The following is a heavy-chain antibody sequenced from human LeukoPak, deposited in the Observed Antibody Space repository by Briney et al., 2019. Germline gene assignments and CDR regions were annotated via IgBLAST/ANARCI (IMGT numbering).Heavy chain of an antibody. CDR2: ITGSGGGT. CDR1: GFTFRSYG. Sequence: PGGTLRLSCVASGFTFRSYGMSWVRQAPGKGLEWVSAITGSGGGTYYADSVKGRFTISRDNSKNTLYLQMNSLRAEDTAVYYCARAKRNGFDIWGQGTMVTVSS. V-gene: IGHV3-23*01. J-gene: IGHJ3*02. CDR3: ARAKRNGFDI.